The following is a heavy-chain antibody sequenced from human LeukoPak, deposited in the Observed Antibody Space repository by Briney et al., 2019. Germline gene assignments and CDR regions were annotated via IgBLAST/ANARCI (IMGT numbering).Heavy chain of an antibody. V-gene: IGHV1-18*01. CDR1: GYTFTSYG. Sequence: ASVKVSCKASGYTFTSYGISWVRQAPGQGLEWMGWISAYNGNTNYAQKLQGRVTMTTDTSTSTAYMELRSLRSDDTAMYYCARHTRVPAAQPLYMDVWGKGTTVTVSS. CDR2: ISAYNGNT. CDR3: ARHTRVPAAQPLYMDV. D-gene: IGHD2-2*01. J-gene: IGHJ6*03.